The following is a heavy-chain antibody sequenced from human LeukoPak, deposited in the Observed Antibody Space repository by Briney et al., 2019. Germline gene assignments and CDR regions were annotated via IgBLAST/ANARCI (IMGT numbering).Heavy chain of an antibody. CDR3: ARELSQIVWGGLDY. Sequence: GGSLRLSCAASGFTVSSNYMSWVRQAPGKGLEWVAVIQNDASTENFADSVKGRFTISRDNSKNTVFLQMNSLRVEDTAVYYCARELSQIVWGGLDYGGQGTLVSVSS. V-gene: IGHV3-30*03. CDR2: IQNDASTE. J-gene: IGHJ4*02. CDR1: GFTVSSNY. D-gene: IGHD2-21*01.